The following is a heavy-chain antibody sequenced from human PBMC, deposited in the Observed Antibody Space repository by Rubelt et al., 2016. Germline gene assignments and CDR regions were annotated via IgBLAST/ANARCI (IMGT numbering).Heavy chain of an antibody. D-gene: IGHD5-24*01. CDR3: TRRQMASSRRDY. CDR2: INHSGST. V-gene: IGHV4-34*01. Sequence: QVQLQQWGAGLLKPSETLSLTCAVYGGSFSGYYWSWIRQPPGKGLEWIGEINHSGSTNYNPSLKSRVTISVDTSKDQFSLKLSSVTAADTAVYYCTRRQMASSRRDYWGQGTLVTVSS. J-gene: IGHJ4*02. CDR1: GGSFSGYY.